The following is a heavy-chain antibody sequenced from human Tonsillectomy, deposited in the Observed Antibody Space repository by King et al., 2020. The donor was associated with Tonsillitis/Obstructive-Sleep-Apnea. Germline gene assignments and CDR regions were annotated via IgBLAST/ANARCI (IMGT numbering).Heavy chain of an antibody. D-gene: IGHD3-22*01. Sequence: VQLVESGGGLVQPGGSLRLSCAASGFTFSIYAMTWVRRAPGKGLEWVSVISASGGSTYYADSVKGRFTISRDNSKNMVYLQMNSLRAEDTAVYYCATGSDSSGYYPSNYYYMDVWGKGTTVTVSS. CDR1: GFTFSIYA. CDR3: ATGSDSSGYYPSNYYYMDV. V-gene: IGHV3-23*04. CDR2: ISASGGST. J-gene: IGHJ6*03.